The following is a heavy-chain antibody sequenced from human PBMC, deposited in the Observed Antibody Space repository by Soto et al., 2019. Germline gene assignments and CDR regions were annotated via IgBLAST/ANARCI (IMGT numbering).Heavy chain of an antibody. CDR3: ARSAISPYGGLIGPFDY. V-gene: IGHV1-3*01. CDR2: INPGNGNT. CDR1: GYTFIGSA. Sequence: EASVKVSCKASGYTFIGSAIHWLRQAPGQRLEWMGWINPGNGNTRYSQKFLGRVTIIKDTSASKVYLELGSLRSEDTAVYYCARSAISPYGGLIGPFDYWGQGNLVT. J-gene: IGHJ4*02. D-gene: IGHD3-16*02.